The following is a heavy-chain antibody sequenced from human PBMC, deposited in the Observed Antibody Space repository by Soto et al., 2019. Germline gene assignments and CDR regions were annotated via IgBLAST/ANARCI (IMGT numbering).Heavy chain of an antibody. Sequence: VQLVESGGGLVQPGGSLRLSCAASGFTLRSYAMHWVRQAPGKGLEWVAVISYDGSNKYYADSVKGRFTISRDNSKNTLYLQMNSLRAEDTAVYYCARDKSIAARSSCMDVWGQGTTVTVSS. CDR3: ARDKSIAARSSCMDV. CDR1: GFTLRSYA. CDR2: ISYDGSNK. D-gene: IGHD6-6*01. V-gene: IGHV3-30-3*01. J-gene: IGHJ6*02.